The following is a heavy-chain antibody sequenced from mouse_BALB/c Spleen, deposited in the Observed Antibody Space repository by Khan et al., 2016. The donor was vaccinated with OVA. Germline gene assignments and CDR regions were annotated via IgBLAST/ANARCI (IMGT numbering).Heavy chain of an antibody. Sequence: EVKLQESGPGLVKLSQSLSLTCTVTGYSITSGYGWNWIRQFPGNKLEWMGYISYSGSTNYNPSLKSRISITRDTSKNQFFLQLNSVTTEDTATYYCARTARIKYWGQGTTLTVSS. CDR1: GYSITSGYG. V-gene: IGHV3-2*02. J-gene: IGHJ2*01. D-gene: IGHD1-2*01. CDR3: ARTARIKY. CDR2: ISYSGST.